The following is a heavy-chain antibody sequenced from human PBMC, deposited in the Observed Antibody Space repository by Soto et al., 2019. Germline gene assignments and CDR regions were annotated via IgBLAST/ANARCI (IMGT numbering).Heavy chain of an antibody. V-gene: IGHV3-7*01. CDR1: GFTLSSYW. CDR3: ARDRHYSRSFDF. D-gene: IGHD5-18*01. J-gene: IGHJ4*02. CDR2: IKQDGSEK. Sequence: GGSLRLSCAASGFTLSSYWMTWVRQAPGKGLEWVANIKQDGSEKYYVDSVKGRFTISRDNAKNSLYLQMNSLRAEDTAVYYCARDRHYSRSFDFWGQGTLVTVSS.